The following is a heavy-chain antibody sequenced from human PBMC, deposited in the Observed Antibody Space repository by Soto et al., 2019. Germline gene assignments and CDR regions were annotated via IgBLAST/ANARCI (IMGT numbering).Heavy chain of an antibody. V-gene: IGHV1-18*01. Sequence: ASVKVSCKASGYTFSDYGISWVRQAPGQRPEYMGWISANNGNTKYAQNIQGRVTMTTDTSTSTGYVELRSLRPDDTAVYYCAIQRAGAYGMDVWGQGTTVTVSS. D-gene: IGHD3-10*01. CDR3: AIQRAGAYGMDV. CDR1: GYTFSDYG. CDR2: ISANNGNT. J-gene: IGHJ6*02.